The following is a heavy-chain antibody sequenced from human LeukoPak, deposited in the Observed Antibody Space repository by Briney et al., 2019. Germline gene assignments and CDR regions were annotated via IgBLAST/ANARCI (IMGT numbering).Heavy chain of an antibody. J-gene: IGHJ4*01. CDR1: GYLFSVSA. V-gene: IGHV3-23*01. CDR3: VKEYRLGY. Sequence: GGSLRLSCAASGYLFSVSAMAWVRQAPGKGLEWVSAISDSGIDTQYADSVKGRFTISGDHSKNTLFLQMNSLRAEDTAIYYCVKEYRLGYWGHGTLVTVSS. CDR2: ISDSGIDT. D-gene: IGHD3-16*02.